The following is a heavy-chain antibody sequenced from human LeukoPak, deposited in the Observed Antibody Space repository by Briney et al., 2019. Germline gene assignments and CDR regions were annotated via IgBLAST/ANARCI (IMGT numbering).Heavy chain of an antibody. CDR3: ASGPPFLKYFEY. CDR1: GFTFSTYV. V-gene: IGHV3-23*01. D-gene: IGHD2-15*01. J-gene: IGHJ4*02. Sequence: GSLRLSCAAPGFTFSTYVMNWFRQAPRKGLEWVSTISVGAEYIFYADSVMGRFTISRDDSNNALYLQMNSLRAEDTALYYCASGPPFLKYFEYWGQGTLVTVSS. CDR2: ISVGAEYI.